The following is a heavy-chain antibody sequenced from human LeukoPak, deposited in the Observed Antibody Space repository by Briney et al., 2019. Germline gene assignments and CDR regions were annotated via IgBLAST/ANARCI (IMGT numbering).Heavy chain of an antibody. Sequence: NPSQTPSLTCTVSGGSISSGSYYWSWIRQPAGKGLEWIGRIYTSGSTNYNPSLKSRVTISVDTSKNQFSLKLSSVTAADTDVYYCARDWYYGSGSDRGDYWGQGTLVTVSS. V-gene: IGHV4-61*02. CDR1: GGSISSGSYY. J-gene: IGHJ4*02. CDR2: IYTSGST. CDR3: ARDWYYGSGSDRGDY. D-gene: IGHD3-10*01.